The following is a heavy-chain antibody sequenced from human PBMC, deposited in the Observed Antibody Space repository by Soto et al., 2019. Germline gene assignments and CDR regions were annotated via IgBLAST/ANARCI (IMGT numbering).Heavy chain of an antibody. CDR1: GFTFNIFA. V-gene: IGHV3-30*18. Sequence: QVHLVESGGGVVQPGRSLRLSCAASGFTFNIFAMHWVRQAPGKGLEWVATTSYDGTYTFYAGSVEGRFTISRDDSNDTLFLLLRGLRPADTAVYYCTKDRQPLAFGYGLDVWGQGTTVTVSS. CDR2: TSYDGTYT. D-gene: IGHD2-21*01. CDR3: TKDRQPLAFGYGLDV. J-gene: IGHJ6*02.